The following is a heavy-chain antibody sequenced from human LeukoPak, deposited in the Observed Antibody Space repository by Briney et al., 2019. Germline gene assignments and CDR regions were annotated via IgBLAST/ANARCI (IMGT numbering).Heavy chain of an antibody. CDR3: ARDRGYTYDFDY. J-gene: IGHJ4*02. V-gene: IGHV3-53*01. CDR2: IYSDGNT. CDR1: GFTVSSYH. D-gene: IGHD5-24*01. Sequence: GGSLRLSCAASGFTVSSYHMSWVRQAPGKGLDWVSVIYSDGNTYYADSVKGRFTISRDNSKNTLYLQMNNLRAEDTAMYYCARDRGYTYDFDYWGQGTLVTVSS.